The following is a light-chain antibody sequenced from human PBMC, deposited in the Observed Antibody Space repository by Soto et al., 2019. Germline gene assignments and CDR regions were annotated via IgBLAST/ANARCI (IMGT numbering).Light chain of an antibody. CDR2: TAS. CDR3: QQSYKTPQT. Sequence: DIQMTQSPSSLSASIGDRVTITCRASETINKYLNWYQQKPGKPPKLLIYTASTLPSGVPSRFSGSRPGTNFPLTINSLQPEDFATYYCQQSYKTPQTLGQGTKVDIK. J-gene: IGKJ1*01. V-gene: IGKV1-39*01. CDR1: ETINKY.